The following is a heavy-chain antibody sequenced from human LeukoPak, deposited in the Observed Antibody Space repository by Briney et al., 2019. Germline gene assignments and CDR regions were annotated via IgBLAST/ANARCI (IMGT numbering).Heavy chain of an antibody. CDR1: VFTLMGNW. D-gene: IGHD1-14*01. Sequence: GGSLSLNFAASVFTLMGNWKSCVRQAPGERLEWPANINQGGSDKYYVDSVKGRFTISRDNANNLLYLQMNSLRGEDTAVYYCTRDRSRAEDDWGQGTLVTVSS. CDR2: INQGGSDK. J-gene: IGHJ4*02. CDR3: TRDRSRAEDD. V-gene: IGHV3-7*01.